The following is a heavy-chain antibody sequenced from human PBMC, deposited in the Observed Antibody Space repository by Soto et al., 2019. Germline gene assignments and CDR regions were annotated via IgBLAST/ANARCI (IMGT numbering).Heavy chain of an antibody. CDR1: GGSISSSSYY. CDR3: ARGLGIAAPPDY. Sequence: SETLSLTCTVSGGSISSSSYYWGWIRQPPGKGLEWIGSIYYSGSTYYNPSLKSRVTISVDTSKNQFSLELSSLRSEDTAVYYCARGLGIAAPPDYWGQGTLVTVSS. J-gene: IGHJ4*02. D-gene: IGHD6-6*01. CDR2: IYYSGST. V-gene: IGHV4-39*07.